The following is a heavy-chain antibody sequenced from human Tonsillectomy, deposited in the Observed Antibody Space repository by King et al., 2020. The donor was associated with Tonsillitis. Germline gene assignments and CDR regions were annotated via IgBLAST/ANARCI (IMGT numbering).Heavy chain of an antibody. D-gene: IGHD3-3*01. CDR2: IDPSDSYT. CDR1: GYSFTSYW. J-gene: IGHJ5*02. V-gene: IGHV5-10-1*01. Sequence: QLVQSGAEVKKPGESLRISCKGSGYSFTSYWISWVRQMPGKGLQWMGRIDPSDSYTNYSPSFQGHVTISADKSISTAYLQWSSLKASDTAMYYCARYPTSGDCWSGPPTWFAPWGQGTLVTVSS. CDR3: ARYPTSGDCWSGPPTWFAP.